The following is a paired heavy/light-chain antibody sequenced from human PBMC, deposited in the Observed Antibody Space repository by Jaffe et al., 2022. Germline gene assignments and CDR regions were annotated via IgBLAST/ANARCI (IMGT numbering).Heavy chain of an antibody. D-gene: IGHD1-1*01. J-gene: IGHJ4*01. CDR2: TYTGGST. CDR1: GASISSGNNI. Sequence: QVQLQESGPGLVKPSQTLSLTCTVSGASISSGNNIWSWIRQPAGKGLEWIGQTYTGGSTNYNPSLKSRVTISVDTSTNQFSLNVSSLTAADTAVYYCAGGLFRYSDFWGHGTLVTVSS. CDR3: AGGLFRYSDF. V-gene: IGHV4-61*02.
Light chain of an antibody. Sequence: DIVMTQSPDSLAVSLGERATINCKSSQNILYSSNNRNYLAWYQQKPRQPPKLLFYWASTRQSGVPDRFSGSGSATDFTLTISSLQAEDAAVYYCQQYLAAPYTFGQGTMLEIK. CDR1: QNILYSSNNRNY. J-gene: IGKJ2*01. CDR2: WAS. CDR3: QQYLAAPYT. V-gene: IGKV4-1*01.